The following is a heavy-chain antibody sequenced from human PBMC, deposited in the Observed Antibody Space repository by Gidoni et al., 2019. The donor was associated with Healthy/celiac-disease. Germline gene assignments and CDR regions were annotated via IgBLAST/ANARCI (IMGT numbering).Heavy chain of an antibody. CDR2: ISSSGSTI. CDR1: GFTFSDYF. Sequence: QVQLVESGGGLVKPGGSRRLSCAASGFTFSDYFMSWIRQAPGKGLEWVSYISSSGSTIYYADSVKGRFTISRDNAKNSLYLQMNSLRAEDTAVYYCARDSSDVESGDQRGDAFDIWGQGTMVTVSS. CDR3: ARDSSDVESGDQRGDAFDI. V-gene: IGHV3-11*01. D-gene: IGHD7-27*01. J-gene: IGHJ3*02.